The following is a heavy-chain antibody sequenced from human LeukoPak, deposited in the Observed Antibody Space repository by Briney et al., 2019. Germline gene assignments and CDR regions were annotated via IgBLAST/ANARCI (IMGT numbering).Heavy chain of an antibody. CDR1: GFTFSSYS. Sequence: GGSLRLSCVASGFTFSSYSMHWVRQAPGKGLEWVTYISKDGGNKYYIDSVKGRFTISKDNSKNTLYLQMNSLRAEDTAVYYCASSQWELLNYWGQGTLVTVSS. CDR2: ISKDGGNK. D-gene: IGHD1-26*01. J-gene: IGHJ4*02. V-gene: IGHV3-30*04. CDR3: ASSQWELLNY.